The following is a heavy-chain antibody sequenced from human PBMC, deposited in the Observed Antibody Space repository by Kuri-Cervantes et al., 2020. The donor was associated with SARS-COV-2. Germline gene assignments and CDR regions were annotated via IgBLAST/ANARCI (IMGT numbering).Heavy chain of an antibody. D-gene: IGHD1-26*01. CDR1: GYTLTELS. J-gene: IGHJ4*02. V-gene: IGHV1-69*13. Sequence: SVKVSCKVSGYTLTELSMHWVRQAPGKGLEWMGGIIPIFGTANYAQKFQGRVTITADESTSTAYMELSSLRSEDTAVYYCARDNVLFSGSGFDYWGQGTLVTVSS. CDR3: ARDNVLFSGSGFDY. CDR2: IIPIFGTA.